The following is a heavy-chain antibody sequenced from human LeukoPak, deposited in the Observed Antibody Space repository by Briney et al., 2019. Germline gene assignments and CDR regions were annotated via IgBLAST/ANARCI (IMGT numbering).Heavy chain of an antibody. Sequence: GGSLRLSCAASGFTFSSYAMSWVRQAPGKGREWVSAISGSGGSTYYADSVKGRFTISRDNSKNTLYLQMNSLRAEDTAVYYCAKDPEYYYYGMDVWGQGTTVTVSS. CDR1: GFTFSSYA. CDR3: AKDPEYYYYGMDV. J-gene: IGHJ6*02. CDR2: ISGSGGST. V-gene: IGHV3-23*01.